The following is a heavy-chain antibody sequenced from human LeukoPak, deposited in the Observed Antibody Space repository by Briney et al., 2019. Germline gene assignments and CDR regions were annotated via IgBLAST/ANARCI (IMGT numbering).Heavy chain of an antibody. J-gene: IGHJ4*02. CDR3: ARPRIDCSSTSCWTFVY. D-gene: IGHD2-2*01. CDR2: IYHSGST. CDR1: GYSIGSGYY. Sequence: SETLSLTCAVSGYSIGSGYYWGWIRQPPGKGLEWIGSIYHSGSTYYNPSLKSRVTISVDTSKNQFSLKLSSVTAADTAVYYCARPRIDCSSTSCWTFVYWGQGTLVTVSS. V-gene: IGHV4-38-2*01.